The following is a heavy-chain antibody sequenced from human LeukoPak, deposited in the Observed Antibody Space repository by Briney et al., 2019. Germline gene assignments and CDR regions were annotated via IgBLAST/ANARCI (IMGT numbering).Heavy chain of an antibody. J-gene: IGHJ5*02. Sequence: PSETLSLTCAVYGGSFGGYYWSWIRQPPGKGLEWIGEINHSGSTNYNPSLKSRVTISVDTSKNQFSLKLSSVTAADTAVYYCASRFWGSYRYRDKNWFDPWGQGTLVTVSS. CDR2: INHSGST. D-gene: IGHD3-16*02. V-gene: IGHV4-34*01. CDR1: GGSFGGYY. CDR3: ASRFWGSYRYRDKNWFDP.